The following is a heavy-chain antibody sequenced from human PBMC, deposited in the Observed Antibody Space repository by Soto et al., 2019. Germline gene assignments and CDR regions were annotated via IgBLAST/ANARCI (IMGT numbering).Heavy chain of an antibody. CDR3: ARERFYDFWSGPPTGGMDV. D-gene: IGHD3-3*01. Sequence: KTSETLSLTCTVSGGSISSGGYYWSWIRQHPGKGLEWIGYIYYSGSTYYNPSLKSRVTISVDTSKNQFSLKLSSVTAADTAVYYCARERFYDFWSGPPTGGMDVWGQGTMVTVSS. CDR2: IYYSGST. CDR1: GGSISSGGYY. V-gene: IGHV4-31*03. J-gene: IGHJ6*02.